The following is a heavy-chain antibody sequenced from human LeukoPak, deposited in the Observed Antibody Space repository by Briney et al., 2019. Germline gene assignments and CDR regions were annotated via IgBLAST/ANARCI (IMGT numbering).Heavy chain of an antibody. CDR1: GGSFSGYY. V-gene: IGHV4-34*01. Sequence: SETLSLTCAVYGGSFSGYYWSWIRQPPGKGLEWIGEINHSGSTNYNPSLKSRVTISVDTSKNQFSLKVRSVTTADTAVYYCARAAGQLWSGGYYYYGMDVWGQGTTVTVSS. D-gene: IGHD5-18*01. CDR2: INHSGST. J-gene: IGHJ6*02. CDR3: ARAAGQLWSGGYYYYGMDV.